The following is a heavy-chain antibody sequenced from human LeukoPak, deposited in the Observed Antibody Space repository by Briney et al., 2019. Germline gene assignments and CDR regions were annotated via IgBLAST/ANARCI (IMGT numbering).Heavy chain of an antibody. CDR3: ARNWRATGPFDY. V-gene: IGHV3-33*01. D-gene: IGHD3-3*01. J-gene: IGHJ4*02. CDR2: IWYDGSNK. Sequence: GGSLRLSCAASGFTFSSYGMHWVRQAPGKGLEWEAVIWYDGSNKYYADSVKGRFTISRDNSKNTLYLQMNSLRAEDTAVYYCARNWRATGPFDYWGQGTLVTVSS. CDR1: GFTFSSYG.